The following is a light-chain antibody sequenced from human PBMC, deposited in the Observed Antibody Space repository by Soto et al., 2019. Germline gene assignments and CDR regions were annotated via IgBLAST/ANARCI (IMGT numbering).Light chain of an antibody. CDR3: ASWDDNLNGPLL. V-gene: IGLV1-44*01. CDR2: NNN. Sequence: QSVLTQPPSASGTPGQRVTISCSRGSSNIGRNSVSWYQQVPGTAPKLIIFNNNERPSGIPGRFSGSKSGASASLAIVGLQSEDEADYFCASWDDNLNGPLLFGGGTKVTVL. J-gene: IGLJ2*01. CDR1: SSNIGRNS.